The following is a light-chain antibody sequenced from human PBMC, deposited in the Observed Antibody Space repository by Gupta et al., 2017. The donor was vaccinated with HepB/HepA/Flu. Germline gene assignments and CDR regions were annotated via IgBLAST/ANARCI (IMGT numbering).Light chain of an antibody. V-gene: IGLV2-23*02. CDR3: CSFAGSSTVI. CDR2: EFT. J-gene: IGLJ2*01. Sequence: QSALTQPASVSGSPGPSITISCTVTSTDVGSYHLVSWYQHQPGKAPKLMIYEFTQPPSGVSNRFSGSKSGNTASLTISGLQAEDEADYYCCSFAGSSTVIFGGGTKVTVL. CDR1: STDVGSYHL.